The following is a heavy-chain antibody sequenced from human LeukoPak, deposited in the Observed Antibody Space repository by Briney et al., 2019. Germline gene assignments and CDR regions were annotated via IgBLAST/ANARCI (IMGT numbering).Heavy chain of an antibody. D-gene: IGHD5-18*01. CDR1: GFTFDDYA. J-gene: IGHJ2*01. CDR2: ISWNSGSI. V-gene: IGHV3-9*01. Sequence: PGGSLRLSCAASGFTFDDYAMPWVRQAPGKGLEWVSGISWNSGSIGYADSVKGRFTISRDNAKNSLYLQMNSLRAEDTALYYCAKDQGYGLNHYWYFDLWGRGTLVTVSS. CDR3: AKDQGYGLNHYWYFDL.